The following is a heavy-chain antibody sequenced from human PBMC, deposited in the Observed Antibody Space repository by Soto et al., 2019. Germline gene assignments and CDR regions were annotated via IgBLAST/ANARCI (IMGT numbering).Heavy chain of an antibody. Sequence: GGSLRLSCAASGFTFNDYAMAWVRQAPGTGLEWVAFISGSGGDSSYADSVKGRFTISRDSVKNMLSLDMSDLRAEDAAVYYCAKDCRRLAVSGSAFDSWGQGA. V-gene: IGHV3-23*01. CDR1: GFTFNDYA. CDR2: ISGSGGDS. D-gene: IGHD6-13*01. J-gene: IGHJ4*02. CDR3: AKDCRRLAVSGSAFDS.